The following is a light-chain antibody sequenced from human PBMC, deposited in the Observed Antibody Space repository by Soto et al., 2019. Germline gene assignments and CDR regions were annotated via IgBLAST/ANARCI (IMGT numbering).Light chain of an antibody. CDR1: QGLVYSDGNTY. Sequence: EVVMTQSPRNLPVTLGQPASISYWSSQGLVYSDGNTYLNWFQQRPGHSPRRLLYKVSFRDSGIPDRFSGSGSGTAFTLTISRVEAEDVGIYYCMQATHWPPYTFGQGTKVDIK. V-gene: IGKV2-30*01. CDR3: MQATHWPPYT. J-gene: IGKJ2*01. CDR2: KVS.